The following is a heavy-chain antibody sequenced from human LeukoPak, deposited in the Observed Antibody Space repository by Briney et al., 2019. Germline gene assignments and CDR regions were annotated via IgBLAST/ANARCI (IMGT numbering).Heavy chain of an antibody. CDR1: GFTFSSYG. CDR3: AKIGSAGTLLYWFDP. Sequence: PGRSLRLSCAASGFTFSSYGMHWVRQAADKGLEWVAVISYDGSNKYYADSVKGRFTISRDNSKNTLYLQMNSLRTEDTAVYYCAKIGSAGTLLYWFDPWGQGTLVTVSS. V-gene: IGHV3-30*18. CDR2: ISYDGSNK. J-gene: IGHJ5*02. D-gene: IGHD1/OR15-1a*01.